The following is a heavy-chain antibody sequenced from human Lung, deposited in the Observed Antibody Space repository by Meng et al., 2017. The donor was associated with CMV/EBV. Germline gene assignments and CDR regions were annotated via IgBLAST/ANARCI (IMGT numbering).Heavy chain of an antibody. J-gene: IGHJ4*02. CDR1: GGSISSGDYY. Sequence: QVQLQESGPGLLKPSQTLSLTGTVSGGSISSGDYYWSWIRQPPGKGLEWIGYIYYSGSTYYNPSLKSRVTISVDTSKNQFSLKLSSVTAADTAVYYCARDRTTGRYFDYWGQGTLVTVSS. CDR2: IYYSGST. D-gene: IGHD4-11*01. V-gene: IGHV4-30-4*01. CDR3: ARDRTTGRYFDY.